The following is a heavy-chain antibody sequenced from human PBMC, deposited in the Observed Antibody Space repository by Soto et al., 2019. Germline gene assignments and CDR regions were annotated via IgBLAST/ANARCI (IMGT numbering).Heavy chain of an antibody. V-gene: IGHV1-69*13. Sequence: GASVKVSCEASGGTFSSYAISWVRQAPGLGLEWMGGIIPIFGTANYAQKFQGRVTITADESTSTAYMELSSLRSEDTAVYYCARAGYTYGSPYYGMDVWGQGTTVTVSS. J-gene: IGHJ6*02. CDR1: GGTFSSYA. CDR2: IIPIFGTA. D-gene: IGHD5-18*01. CDR3: ARAGYTYGSPYYGMDV.